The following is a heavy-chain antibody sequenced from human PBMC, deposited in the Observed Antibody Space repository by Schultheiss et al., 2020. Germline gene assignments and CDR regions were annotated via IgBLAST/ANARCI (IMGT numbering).Heavy chain of an antibody. CDR1: GYTFTSYA. Sequence: ASVKVSCKASGYTFTSYAMHWVRQAPGQRLEWMGWINAGNGNTKYSQKFQGRVTITADKSTSTAYMELSSLRSEDTAVYYCASYSDSYGAQFYGSGGNVWGKGNTGTVSS. J-gene: IGHJ6*04. V-gene: IGHV1-3*01. CDR2: INAGNGNT. D-gene: IGHD3-10*01. CDR3: ASYSDSYGAQFYGSGGNV.